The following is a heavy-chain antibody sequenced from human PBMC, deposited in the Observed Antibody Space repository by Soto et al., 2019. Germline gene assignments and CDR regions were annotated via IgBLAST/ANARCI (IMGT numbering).Heavy chain of an antibody. CDR3: ARDRVWFGELSGHDYYYGMDV. CDR1: GFTFSSYG. Sequence: PGGSLRLSCAASGFTFSSYGMHWVRQAPGKGLEWVAVIWYDGSNKYYADSVKGRFTISRDNSKNTLYLQMNSLRAEDTAVYYCARDRVWFGELSGHDYYYGMDVWGQGNTVTXS. CDR2: IWYDGSNK. D-gene: IGHD3-10*01. V-gene: IGHV3-33*01. J-gene: IGHJ6*02.